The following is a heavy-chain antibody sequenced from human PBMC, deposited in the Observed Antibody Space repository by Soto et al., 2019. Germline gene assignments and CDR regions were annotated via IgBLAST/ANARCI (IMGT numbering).Heavy chain of an antibody. CDR3: AKPGYCSSTSCSYYYYYGMDV. CDR1: GFTFSSYA. J-gene: IGHJ6*02. Sequence: GESLKISCAASGFTFSSYAMSWVRQAPGKGLEWVSAISGSGGSTYYADSVKGRFTISRDNSKNTLYLQMNSLRAEDTAVYYCAKPGYCSSTSCSYYYYYGMDVWGQGTTVTVSS. V-gene: IGHV3-23*01. CDR2: ISGSGGST. D-gene: IGHD2-2*01.